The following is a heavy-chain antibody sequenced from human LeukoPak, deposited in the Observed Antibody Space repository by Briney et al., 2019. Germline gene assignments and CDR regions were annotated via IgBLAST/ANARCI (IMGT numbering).Heavy chain of an antibody. CDR3: ARDRRTGRRIGYYYYMDV. V-gene: IGHV3-66*02. CDR2: IYSGGST. Sequence: GGSLGLSCAASGFTVSSNYMSWVRQAPGKGLEWVSVIYSGGSTYYADSVKGRFTISRDNSKNTLYLQMNSLRAEDTAVYYCARDRRTGRRIGYYYYMDVWGKGTTVTVSS. D-gene: IGHD1-14*01. CDR1: GFTVSSNY. J-gene: IGHJ6*03.